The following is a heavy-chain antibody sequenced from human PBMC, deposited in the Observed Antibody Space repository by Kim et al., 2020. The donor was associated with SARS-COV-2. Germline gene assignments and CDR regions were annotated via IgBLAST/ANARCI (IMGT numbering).Heavy chain of an antibody. V-gene: IGHV4-39*01. CDR3: ARLLGLLPITMIVPVKDI. D-gene: IGHD3-22*01. Sequence: SRVTISVDTSKNQFSLKLSSVTAADTAVYYCARLLGLLPITMIVPVKDIWGQGTMVTVSS. J-gene: IGHJ3*02.